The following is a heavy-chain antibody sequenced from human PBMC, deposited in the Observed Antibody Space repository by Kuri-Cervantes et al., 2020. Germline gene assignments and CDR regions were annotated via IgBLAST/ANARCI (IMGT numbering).Heavy chain of an antibody. CDR2: IYYSGST. Sequence: GSLRLSCAISGYSISSAYFWSWIRQSPGRGLEWIGYIYYSGSTYYNPSLKSRVTISVDTSKNQFSLKLGSVTAADTAVYYCARLGTERSGYDWGYYYYYYMDVWGKGTTVTVSS. V-gene: IGHV4-38-2*01. CDR1: GYSISSAYF. CDR3: ARLGTERSGYDWGYYYYYYMDV. D-gene: IGHD5-12*01. J-gene: IGHJ6*03.